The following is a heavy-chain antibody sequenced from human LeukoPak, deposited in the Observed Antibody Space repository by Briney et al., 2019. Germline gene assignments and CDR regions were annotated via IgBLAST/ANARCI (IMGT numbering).Heavy chain of an antibody. D-gene: IGHD3-10*01. Sequence: GGSLRLSCAASGFTFDDYAMHWVRQAPGKGLEWVSLISGDGGSTYYADSVKGRFTISRDNSKNSLYLQLNSLRPEDTALYYCAKTVGGPYHYGSGGVYYYYGMDVWGQGTTVTVSS. V-gene: IGHV3-43*02. CDR3: AKTVGGPYHYGSGGVYYYYGMDV. J-gene: IGHJ6*02. CDR2: ISGDGGST. CDR1: GFTFDDYA.